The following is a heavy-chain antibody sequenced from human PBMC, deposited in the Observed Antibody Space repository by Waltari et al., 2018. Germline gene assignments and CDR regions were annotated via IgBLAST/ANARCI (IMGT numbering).Heavy chain of an antibody. CDR2: ISGYNGDI. Sequence: QVQLVQSGAEVKKPGASVKVSCKASGYTFTSYGISWVRQAPGQGLEWMGWISGYNGDINLAHNLQSRVTMTTDTSTRTAYMELKSLRSDDTAVYYCARGDDILTGDYKGRDYWGQGTLGTVAS. V-gene: IGHV1-18*01. J-gene: IGHJ4*02. CDR1: GYTFTSYG. CDR3: ARGDDILTGDYKGRDY. D-gene: IGHD3-9*01.